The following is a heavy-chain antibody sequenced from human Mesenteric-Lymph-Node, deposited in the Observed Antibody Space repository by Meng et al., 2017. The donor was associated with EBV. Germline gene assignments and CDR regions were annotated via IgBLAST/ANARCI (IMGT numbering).Heavy chain of an antibody. J-gene: IGHJ4*02. V-gene: IGHV4-30-4*01. Sequence: QVHLQESGPGLGNPSQTLSLTFAVSGASISSGVYYWSWIRQPPGKGLEWMGYIYYRGSTYYNPSLKSRVTISVDTSKNLLSLKVNSVTAADTAVYYCAGHDFGDYAFNYWGQGTLVTVSS. CDR3: AGHDFGDYAFNY. CDR2: IYYRGST. D-gene: IGHD4-17*01. CDR1: GASISSGVYY.